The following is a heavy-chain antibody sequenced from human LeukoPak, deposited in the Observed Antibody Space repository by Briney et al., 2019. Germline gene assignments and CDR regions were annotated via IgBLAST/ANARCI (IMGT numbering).Heavy chain of an antibody. D-gene: IGHD6-6*01. CDR2: IWYDGSNK. CDR1: GFTFSSYG. Sequence: GGSLRLSCAASGFTFSSYGMHWVRQAPGKGLEWVAVIWYDGSNKYYADSVKGRFTISRDNSKNTLYLQMNSLRAEDTAVYYSARAGQLVYYFDYWGQGTLVTVSS. CDR3: ARAGQLVYYFDY. J-gene: IGHJ4*02. V-gene: IGHV3-33*01.